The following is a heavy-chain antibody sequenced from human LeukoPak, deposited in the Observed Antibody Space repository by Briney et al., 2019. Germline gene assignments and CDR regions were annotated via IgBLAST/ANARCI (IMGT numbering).Heavy chain of an antibody. CDR1: GGSISGSH. V-gene: IGHV4-59*01. J-gene: IGHJ4*02. CDR3: ARGIESYGDYGY. D-gene: IGHD4-17*01. CDR2: MYNSGST. Sequence: SETLSLTCTVSGGSISGSHWSWIRQPPGKGLEWIAYMYNSGSTNYNPSLKSRVTISIDTSKNQFSLKLSSLTAADTAIYYCARGIESYGDYGYWGQGILVTVSS.